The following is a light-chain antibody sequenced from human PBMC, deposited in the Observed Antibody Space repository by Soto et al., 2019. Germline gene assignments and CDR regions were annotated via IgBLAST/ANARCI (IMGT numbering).Light chain of an antibody. CDR1: QSISSY. V-gene: IGKV1-39*01. J-gene: IGKJ4*02. Sequence: DIQMTQSPSSLSASVGDRVTITCRASQSISSYLNWYQHKPGTAPKLLIYAASSLQSGVPSRFSGSGSGTHFTLTISSLQPEEFATYYCQQSYSTPLTFGGGTKVKIK. CDR3: QQSYSTPLT. CDR2: AAS.